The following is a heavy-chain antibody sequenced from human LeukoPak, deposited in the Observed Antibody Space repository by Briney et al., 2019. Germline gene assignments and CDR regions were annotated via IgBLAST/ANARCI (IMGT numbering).Heavy chain of an antibody. D-gene: IGHD6-13*01. CDR1: GGSFSGYY. CDR3: ARGTIAAAVQNWFDP. Sequence: SETLSLTCAVYGGSFSGYYWSWIRQPPGKGLEWIGEINHSGSTNYNASLKSRVTISVDTSKNQFSLKLSSVTAADTAVYYCARGTIAAAVQNWFDPWGQGTLVTVSS. CDR2: INHSGST. J-gene: IGHJ5*02. V-gene: IGHV4-34*01.